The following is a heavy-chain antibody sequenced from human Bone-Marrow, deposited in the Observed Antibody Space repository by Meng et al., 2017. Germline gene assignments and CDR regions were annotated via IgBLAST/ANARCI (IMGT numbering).Heavy chain of an antibody. CDR3: AREGIDVHYYDSSGYYYGMDV. V-gene: IGHV3-30*05. CDR1: GFTFSSYS. Sequence: GESLKISCAASGFTFSSYSMNWVRQAPGKGLEWVAVISYDGSNKYYADSVKGRFTISRDNSKNTLYLQMNSLRAEDTAVYYCAREGIDVHYYDSSGYYYGMDVWGQGTTVTVSS. CDR2: ISYDGSNK. J-gene: IGHJ6*02. D-gene: IGHD3-22*01.